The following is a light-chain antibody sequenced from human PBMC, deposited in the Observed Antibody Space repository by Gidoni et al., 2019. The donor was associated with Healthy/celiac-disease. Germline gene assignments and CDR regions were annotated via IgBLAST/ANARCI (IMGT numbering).Light chain of an antibody. CDR1: QGISSY. J-gene: IGKJ4*01. CDR2: AAS. Sequence: DLQLTQSPSFLSASVGDRVTIPCRASQGISSYYAWYQQKPGKAPKLLIYAASTLQSGVPSRFSGSGSGTEFTLTISILQPEYFATYYCQQLNSHPLTFGGGTKVEIK. CDR3: QQLNSHPLT. V-gene: IGKV1-9*01.